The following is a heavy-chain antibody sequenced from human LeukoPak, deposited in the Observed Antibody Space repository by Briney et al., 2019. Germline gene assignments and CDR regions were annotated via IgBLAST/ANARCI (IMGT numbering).Heavy chain of an antibody. CDR3: ALGYCGGGSCYAREYFQH. J-gene: IGHJ1*01. D-gene: IGHD2-15*01. CDR1: GVSISSGGDY. V-gene: IGHV4-31*02. CDR2: IYYSGST. Sequence: SQTLSLTCTVSGVSISSGGDYWTWIRQHPGKGQEWIGYIYYSGSTYYNPSLKSRVTISVDTSKNQFSLRLSSVTAADTAVYYCALGYCGGGSCYAREYFQHWGQGTLVTVSS.